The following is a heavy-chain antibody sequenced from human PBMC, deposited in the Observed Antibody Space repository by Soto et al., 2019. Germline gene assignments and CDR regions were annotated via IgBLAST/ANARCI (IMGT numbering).Heavy chain of an antibody. CDR1: GGSINSRYW. V-gene: IGHV4-4*02. Sequence: SETLSLTCAVSGGSINSRYWWSWVRQSPGKGLEWIGEIYHSGSTNYNPSLKSRVTISVDKSKNQFSLNLSSVTAADTAVYYCARLQQDLPVAWGQGTLVTVSS. D-gene: IGHD2-15*01. CDR2: IYHSGST. J-gene: IGHJ1*01. CDR3: ARLQQDLPVA.